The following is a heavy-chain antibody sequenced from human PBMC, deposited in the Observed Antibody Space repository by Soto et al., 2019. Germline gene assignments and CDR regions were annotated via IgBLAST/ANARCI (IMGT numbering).Heavy chain of an antibody. D-gene: IGHD7-27*01. CDR3: ALRPGDHGLLDWFDP. CDR1: GFSLSTSGVG. J-gene: IGHJ5*02. Sequence: QITLKESGPTLVKPTQTLTLTCTFSGFSLSTSGVGVGWIRQPPGKALEWLALIYWDDDKRYSPSLKSRLTITKDTSKNQVVLTMTNMDPVDTATYYCALRPGDHGLLDWFDPWGQGTLVTVSS. V-gene: IGHV2-5*02. CDR2: IYWDDDK.